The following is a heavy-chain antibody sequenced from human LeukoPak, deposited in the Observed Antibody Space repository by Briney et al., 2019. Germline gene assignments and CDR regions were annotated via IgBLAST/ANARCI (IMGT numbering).Heavy chain of an antibody. V-gene: IGHV3-7*01. CDR2: ISPDGSGK. CDR1: GFTFSSYW. D-gene: IGHD6-19*01. Sequence: GGSLRLSCAASGFTFSSYWMSWVRQAPGRGLEWVANISPDGSGKYYVASVKGRFTISRDNANNLLYLQMYSLRVEDTAVYYCARGSSGWYPRAFDIWGQGTMVTVSS. CDR3: ARGSSGWYPRAFDI. J-gene: IGHJ3*02.